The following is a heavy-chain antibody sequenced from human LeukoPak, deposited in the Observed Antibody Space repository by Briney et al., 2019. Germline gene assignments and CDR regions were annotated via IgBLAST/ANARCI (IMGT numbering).Heavy chain of an antibody. CDR3: ARDTIRYFDWLPPFDY. V-gene: IGHV1-18*01. J-gene: IGHJ4*02. Sequence: ASVKVPCKASGYTFTSYGISWVRQAPGQGLEWMGWISAYNGNTNYAQKLQGRVTMTTDTSTSTAYMELRSLRSDDTAVYYCARDTIRYFDWLPPFDYWGQGTLVTVSS. CDR2: ISAYNGNT. CDR1: GYTFTSYG. D-gene: IGHD3-9*01.